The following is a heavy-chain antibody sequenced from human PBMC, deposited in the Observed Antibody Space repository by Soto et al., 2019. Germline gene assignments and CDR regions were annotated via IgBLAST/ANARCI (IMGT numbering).Heavy chain of an antibody. CDR1: GYTFSSNG. J-gene: IGHJ4*02. Sequence: QGQLVQSGAEVKKPGASVKVSCKASGYTFSSNGVSWVRQAPGQGLEWMGWISTVNGNAHYAQKFQGRVTMTTDTSTNTAYMELTSLSSDDTAVYYCARLHGYSSGWYDYWGQGTLVTVSS. CDR3: ARLHGYSSGWYDY. D-gene: IGHD6-19*01. V-gene: IGHV1-18*04. CDR2: ISTVNGNA.